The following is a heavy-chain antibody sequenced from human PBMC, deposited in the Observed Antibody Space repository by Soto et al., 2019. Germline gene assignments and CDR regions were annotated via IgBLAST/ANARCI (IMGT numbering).Heavy chain of an antibody. CDR3: AQCLLGVNYYYGMDV. D-gene: IGHD3-16*01. V-gene: IGHV1-69*12. CDR2: IIPTFAAA. CDR1: GGNFSSYA. Sequence: QVQLVQSGAEVKKPGSSVKVSCKASGGNFSSYAINWVRQAPGQGLEWMGGIIPTFAAADYAQKFEGRVTITADESTSTAYMELSSLRSEDTAVYYCAQCLLGVNYYYGMDVWGQGTTVTVSS. J-gene: IGHJ6*02.